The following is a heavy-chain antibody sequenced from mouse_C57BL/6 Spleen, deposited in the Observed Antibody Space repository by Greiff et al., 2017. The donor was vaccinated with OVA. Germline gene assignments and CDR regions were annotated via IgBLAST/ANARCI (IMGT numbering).Heavy chain of an antibody. J-gene: IGHJ1*03. CDR2: INPSNGGT. CDR3: ARGGYGSPYWYFDV. D-gene: IGHD1-1*01. CDR1: GYTFTSYW. Sequence: QVQLKQPGTELVKPGASVKLSCKASGYTFTSYWMHWVKQRPGQGLEWIGNINPSNGGTNYNEKFKSKATLTVDKSSSTAYMQLSSLTSEDSAVYYCARGGYGSPYWYFDVWGTGTTVTVSS. V-gene: IGHV1-53*01.